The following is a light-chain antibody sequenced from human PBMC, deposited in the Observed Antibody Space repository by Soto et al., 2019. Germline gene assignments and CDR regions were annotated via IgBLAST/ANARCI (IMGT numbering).Light chain of an antibody. V-gene: IGLV2-14*02. CDR3: CSYAHGSIYV. J-gene: IGLJ1*01. Sequence: SVLTQPASVSGSPGQSITISCTGTSSDVGTYNLVSWYQQRPGKAPKLMIYEGSKRPSGVSNRFSGSKSGNTASPTISGLQAEDEADYYCCSYAHGSIYVFGTGTKVTVL. CDR1: SSDVGTYNL. CDR2: EGS.